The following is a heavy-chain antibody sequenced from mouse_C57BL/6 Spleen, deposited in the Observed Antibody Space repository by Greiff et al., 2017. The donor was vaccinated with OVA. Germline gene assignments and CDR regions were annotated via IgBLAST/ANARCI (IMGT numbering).Heavy chain of an antibody. CDR2: IWSGGST. V-gene: IGHV2-2*01. D-gene: IGHD4-1*01. Sequence: QVQLQQSGPGLVQPSQSLSITCTVSGFSLTSYGVHWVRQSPGKGLEWLGVIWSGGSTDSNAAFISRLSISKDNSKSQVFFQMNSLQADDTAIYYCASHWDVAFEVWGTGTTVTVPS. CDR1: GFSLTSYG. CDR3: ASHWDVAFEV. J-gene: IGHJ1*03.